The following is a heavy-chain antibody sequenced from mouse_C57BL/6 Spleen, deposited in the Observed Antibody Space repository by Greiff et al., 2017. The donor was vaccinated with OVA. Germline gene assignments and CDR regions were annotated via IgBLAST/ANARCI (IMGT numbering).Heavy chain of an antibody. Sequence: EVQVVESGGGLVKPGGSLKLSCAASGFTFSDYGMHWVRQAPEKGLEWVAYISSGSSTIYYADTVKGRFTISRDNAKNTLFLQMTSLRSEDTAMYYCARPPYYDYDGFAYWGQGTLVTVSA. CDR2: ISSGSSTI. V-gene: IGHV5-17*01. J-gene: IGHJ3*01. CDR1: GFTFSDYG. D-gene: IGHD2-4*01. CDR3: ARPPYYDYDGFAY.